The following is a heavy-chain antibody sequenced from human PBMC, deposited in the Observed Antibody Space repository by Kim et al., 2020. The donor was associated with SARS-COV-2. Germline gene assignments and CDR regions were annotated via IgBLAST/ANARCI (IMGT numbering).Heavy chain of an antibody. D-gene: IGHD1-20*01. Sequence: SVKVSCKASGGTFSSYAISWVRQAPGQGLEWMGGIIPIFGTANYAQKFQGRVTITADESTSTAYMELSSLRSEDTAVYYCARAGGITGNWFDPWGQGTLVTVSS. J-gene: IGHJ5*02. CDR3: ARAGGITGNWFDP. CDR1: GGTFSSYA. V-gene: IGHV1-69*13. CDR2: IIPIFGTA.